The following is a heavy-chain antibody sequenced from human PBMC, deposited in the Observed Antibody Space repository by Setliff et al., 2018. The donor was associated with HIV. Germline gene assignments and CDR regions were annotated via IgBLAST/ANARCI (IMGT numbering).Heavy chain of an antibody. Sequence: GASVKVSCKASGYTFTSYDINWVRQATGQGLEWMGWMNPNSGNTGYAQKFQGRVTMTRNTSISTAYMELSSLRSEDTAVYYCARGFITGTRSRFYYYYYGMDVWGQGTTVTVSS. CDR3: ARGFITGTRSRFYYYYYGMDV. CDR2: MNPNSGNT. CDR1: GYTFTSYD. D-gene: IGHD1-7*01. J-gene: IGHJ6*02. V-gene: IGHV1-8*02.